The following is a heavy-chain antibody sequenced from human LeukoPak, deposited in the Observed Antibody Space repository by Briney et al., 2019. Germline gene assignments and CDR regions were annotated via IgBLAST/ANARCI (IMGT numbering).Heavy chain of an antibody. CDR2: ISWNSGSI. CDR1: GFTFDDYA. Sequence: GGSLRLSCAASGFTFDDYAMHWGRQAPGKGLEWGSGISWNSGSIGYADAVKGRFTISRDNAKNSLYLQMNSLRAEDMALYCCAKGGHSGSYSTLDYWGQGTLVTVSS. V-gene: IGHV3-9*03. J-gene: IGHJ4*02. D-gene: IGHD3-10*01. CDR3: AKGGHSGSYSTLDY.